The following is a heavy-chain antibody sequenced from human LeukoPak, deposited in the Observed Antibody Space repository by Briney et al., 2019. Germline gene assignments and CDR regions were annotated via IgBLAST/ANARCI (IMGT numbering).Heavy chain of an antibody. CDR1: GGSISSGGYY. J-gene: IGHJ1*01. CDR3: ARWDYDSSGWRYFQH. CDR2: SYYSGRT. Sequence: PSQTLSLTCTVSGGSISSGGYYWSWIHQHPGKGLEWIGYSYYSGRTNYNPSLKSRVTISVDTSKNQFSLKLSSVTAADTAVYYCARWDYDSSGWRYFQHWGQGTLVTVSS. D-gene: IGHD3-22*01. V-gene: IGHV4-31*03.